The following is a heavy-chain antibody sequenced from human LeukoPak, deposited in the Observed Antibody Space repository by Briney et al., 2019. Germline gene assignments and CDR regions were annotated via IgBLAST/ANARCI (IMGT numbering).Heavy chain of an antibody. CDR3: AKDLEAIVVVPAAFDY. Sequence: HAGGSLRLSCAASGFTFSSYAMSWVRQAPGKGLEWVSAISGSGGSTYYADSVKGRFTISRDNSKNTLYLQMNSLRAEDTAVYYCAKDLEAIVVVPAAFDYWGQGTLVTVSS. D-gene: IGHD2-2*01. J-gene: IGHJ4*02. CDR1: GFTFSSYA. CDR2: ISGSGGST. V-gene: IGHV3-23*01.